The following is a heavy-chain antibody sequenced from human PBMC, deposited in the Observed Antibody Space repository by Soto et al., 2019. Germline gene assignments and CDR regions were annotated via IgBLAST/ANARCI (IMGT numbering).Heavy chain of an antibody. J-gene: IGHJ6*02. V-gene: IGHV4-39*01. Sequence: SETLSLTFTVSGGSISSSSYYWGWIRQPPGKGLEWIGSIYYSGSTYYDPSLKSRVTISVDTSKNQFSLRLSSAPAADTPVYYCPRPPSRTSYYYYGMDVWRQGTTVTVSS. CDR2: IYYSGST. CDR1: GGSISSSSYY. CDR3: PRPPSRTSYYYYGMDV.